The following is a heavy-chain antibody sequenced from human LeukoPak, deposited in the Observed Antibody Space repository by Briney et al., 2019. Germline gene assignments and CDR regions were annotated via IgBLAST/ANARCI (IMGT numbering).Heavy chain of an antibody. V-gene: IGHV1-2*02. CDR1: GYTFTGYY. J-gene: IGHJ4*02. CDR3: ARGTTQYSSSAFDY. CDR2: INPNTGGT. D-gene: IGHD6-13*01. Sequence: ASVKVSCKASGYTFTGYYMHWVRRAPGQGLEWMGWINPNTGGTNFAQKFQGRVTMTRDTSISTAYMELNRLRSDDTAVYYCARGTTQYSSSAFDYWGQGTLVTVSS.